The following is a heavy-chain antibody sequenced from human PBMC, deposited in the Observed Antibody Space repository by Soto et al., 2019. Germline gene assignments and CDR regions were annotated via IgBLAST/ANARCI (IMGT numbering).Heavy chain of an antibody. CDR3: AKHPPAPPDY. V-gene: IGHV3-23*01. Sequence: GGSLGLSGAASGFTFSSYAMNWVRQAPGKGLGWVSGISGSGGRTYYADSVKDRFTISRDNSQNTLHLQMKILRAEDTAVYYCAKHPPAPPDYGGQGPLVSVSS. CDR2: ISGSGGRT. D-gene: IGHD2-15*01. J-gene: IGHJ4*02. CDR1: GFTFSSYA.